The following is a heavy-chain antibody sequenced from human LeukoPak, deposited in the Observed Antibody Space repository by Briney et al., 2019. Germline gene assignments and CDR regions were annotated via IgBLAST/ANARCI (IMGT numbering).Heavy chain of an antibody. D-gene: IGHD2-15*01. CDR3: AHGEVVAAN. Sequence: GGSLRLSCTASGFTTHYWLNWVRQAPGKGLEWVSSISSSSSYIYYADSVKGRFTISRDNAKNSLYLQMNSLRAEDTAVYYCAHGEVVAANWGQGTLVTVSS. CDR1: GFTTHYW. J-gene: IGHJ4*02. CDR2: ISSSSSYI. V-gene: IGHV3-21*01.